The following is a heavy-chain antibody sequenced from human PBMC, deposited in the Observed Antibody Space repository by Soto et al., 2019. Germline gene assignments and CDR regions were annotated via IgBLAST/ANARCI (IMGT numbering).Heavy chain of an antibody. Sequence: PSETLSLTCTVSDGSIRSGSYYWGWIRQPPGKGLEWIGSIYYSGSTYYNPSLKSRITISVDTSKNQFSLKLTSVTAADTAVYYCARHLYCSSSSCYAGGYYFDYWGQGTLVTVSS. V-gene: IGHV4-39*01. CDR1: DGSIRSGSYY. CDR3: ARHLYCSSSSCYAGGYYFDY. D-gene: IGHD2-2*01. J-gene: IGHJ4*02. CDR2: IYYSGST.